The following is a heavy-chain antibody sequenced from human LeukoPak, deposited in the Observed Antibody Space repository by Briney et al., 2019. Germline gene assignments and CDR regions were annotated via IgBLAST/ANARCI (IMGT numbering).Heavy chain of an antibody. CDR3: ARGRIAKIVVVHSFTYGMDV. V-gene: IGHV4-34*01. CDR1: GGSFTDYF. CDR2: INDYTGDT. J-gene: IGHJ6*02. D-gene: IGHD3-22*01. Sequence: PSETLSLTCSVFGGSFTDYFWTWIRHSPGKGLEWIGEINDYTGDTKYNPSLNSRVSISLEKSKNQLSLELRSVTAADTAVYYCARGRIAKIVVVHSFTYGMDVWGQGTTVTVSS.